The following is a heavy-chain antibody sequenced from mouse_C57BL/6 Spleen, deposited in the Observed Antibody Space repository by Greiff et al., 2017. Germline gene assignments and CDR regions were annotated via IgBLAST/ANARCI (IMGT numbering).Heavy chain of an antibody. CDR1: GFNIKDDY. D-gene: IGHD2-9*01. CDR2: IDPENGDT. J-gene: IGHJ2*01. Sequence: VQLKESGAELVRPGASVKLSCTASGFNIKDDYMHWVKQRPEQGLEWIGWIDPENGDTEYASKFQGKATITADTSSNTAYLQLSSLTSEDTAVYYCTPTMVTTNYFDYWGQGTTLTVSS. V-gene: IGHV14-4*01. CDR3: TPTMVTTNYFDY.